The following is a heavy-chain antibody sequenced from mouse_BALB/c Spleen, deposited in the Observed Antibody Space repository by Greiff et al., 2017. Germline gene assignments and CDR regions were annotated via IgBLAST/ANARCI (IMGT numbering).Heavy chain of an antibody. CDR3: ARGWEGYAMDY. J-gene: IGHJ4*01. D-gene: IGHD4-1*01. CDR1: GYTFTSYW. V-gene: IGHV1-87*01. Sequence: QVQLQQSGAELARPGASVKLSCKASGYTFTSYWMQWVKQRPGQGLEWIGAIYPGDGDTRYTQKFKGKATLTADKSSSTAYMQLSSLASEDSAVYYCARGWEGYAMDYWGQGTSVTVSS. CDR2: IYPGDGDT.